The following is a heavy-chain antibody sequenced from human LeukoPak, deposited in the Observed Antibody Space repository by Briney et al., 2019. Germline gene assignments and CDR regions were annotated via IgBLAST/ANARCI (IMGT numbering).Heavy chain of an antibody. CDR3: ARVTDWNDLDY. Sequence: SETLSLTCTVSGGSISNYYWSWIRQPPGKGLEWIGYIYYSGSTNYNPSLKSRVTISVDTSKNQFSLKLRSVTAADTAVYYCARVTDWNDLDYWGPGTLVTVSS. CDR2: IYYSGST. J-gene: IGHJ4*02. CDR1: GGSISNYY. V-gene: IGHV4-59*01. D-gene: IGHD1-1*01.